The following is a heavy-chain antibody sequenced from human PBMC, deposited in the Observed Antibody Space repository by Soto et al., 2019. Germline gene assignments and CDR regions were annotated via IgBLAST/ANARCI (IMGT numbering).Heavy chain of an antibody. V-gene: IGHV3-48*02. D-gene: IGHD3-10*01. CDR3: ARDRRYYGSGSPTYGMDV. CDR1: GFAFSSYS. CDR2: ISSSSSTI. Sequence: PGGSLRLSCAASGFAFSSYSMNWVRQAPGKGLEWVSYISSSSSTIYYADSVKGRFTIYRDNAKNSLYLQMNSLRDEDTAVYYCARDRRYYGSGSPTYGMDVWGQGTTVTVSS. J-gene: IGHJ6*02.